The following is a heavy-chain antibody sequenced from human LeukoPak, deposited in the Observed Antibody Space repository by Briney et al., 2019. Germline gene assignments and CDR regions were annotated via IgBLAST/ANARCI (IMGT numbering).Heavy chain of an antibody. D-gene: IGHD2-8*02. CDR2: IISRGDTT. CDR1: GFTFNAYS. V-gene: IGHV3-48*04. J-gene: IGHJ4*02. CDR3: ARGRGYCTGVSCDIDY. Sequence: PGGSLRLSCAASGFTFNAYSMNWVRPAPGKGLEWVSNIISRGDTTHYAASVKGRFTISRDNAKNSVFLHLNSLRGDDTAVYYCARGRGYCTGVSCDIDYWGQGTLVTVSS.